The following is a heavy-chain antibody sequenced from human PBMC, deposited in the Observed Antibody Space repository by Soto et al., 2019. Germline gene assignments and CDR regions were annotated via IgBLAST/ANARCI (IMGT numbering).Heavy chain of an antibody. D-gene: IGHD3-22*01. CDR1: GGSISSGDYF. J-gene: IGHJ4*02. V-gene: IGHV4-30-4*01. Sequence: SETLSLTCTVSGGSISSGDYFWNWIRQPPGKGLEWIGYIYYTGSTYYNPSLRGRLTISVDTSKNQFSLKLSSVTAADTAVYHCARAPLSTYYYDSSGYSVPNNFDYWGLGTLVTVSS. CDR2: IYYTGST. CDR3: ARAPLSTYYYDSSGYSVPNNFDY.